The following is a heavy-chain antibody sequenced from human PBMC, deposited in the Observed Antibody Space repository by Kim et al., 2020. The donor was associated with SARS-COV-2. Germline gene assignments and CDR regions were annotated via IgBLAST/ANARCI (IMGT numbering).Heavy chain of an antibody. CDR2: INGGSNYI. Sequence: GGSLRLSCVGSGFTFSRYTMNWVRQGLNKGLEWVSSINGGSNYIYYGDSVKGRFTISRDNAKNSLYLDMASLTAEDTGVYFCARVPPNRDEAAPFYLDSCGQGVKVVVSS. CDR3: ARVPPNRDEAAPFYLDS. V-gene: IGHV3-21*06. CDR1: GFTFSRYT. J-gene: IGHJ4*02.